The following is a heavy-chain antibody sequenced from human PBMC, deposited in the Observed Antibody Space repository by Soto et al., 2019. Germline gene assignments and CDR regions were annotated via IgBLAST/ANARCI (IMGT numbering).Heavy chain of an antibody. D-gene: IGHD4-17*01. V-gene: IGHV3-48*03. J-gene: IGHJ4*02. CDR3: ARDTVTGYLDY. CDR2: ISSSGSTI. CDR1: GFTFSSYE. Sequence: PGGSLRLSCAASGFTFSSYEMNWVRQAPGKGLEWVSYISSSGSTIYYADSVKGRFTISRDNAKNSLYLQMNSLRAEDTAVYYCARDTVTGYLDYWGQGTLVTVSS.